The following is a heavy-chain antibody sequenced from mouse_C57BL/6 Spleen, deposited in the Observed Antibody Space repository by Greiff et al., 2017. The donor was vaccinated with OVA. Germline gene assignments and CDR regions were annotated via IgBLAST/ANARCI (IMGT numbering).Heavy chain of an antibody. CDR1: GYTFTDYY. V-gene: IGHV1-26*01. CDR2: INPNNGGT. Sequence: VPLPPSGPELVKPGASVKISCKASGYTFTDYYMNWVKQSHGKSLEWIGDINPNNGGTSYNQKFKGKATLTVDKSSSTAYMELRSLTSEDSAVYYCARRGEGYLDYWGQGTTLTVSS. CDR3: ARRGEGYLDY. J-gene: IGHJ2*01.